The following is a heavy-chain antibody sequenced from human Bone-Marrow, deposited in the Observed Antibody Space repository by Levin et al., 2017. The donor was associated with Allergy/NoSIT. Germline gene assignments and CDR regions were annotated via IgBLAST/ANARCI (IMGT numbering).Heavy chain of an antibody. Sequence: PGGSLRLSCAAAGFTFKNFAIHWVRQVPGKAPEWVAVVAYDGKSKDYTESVKGRFTVSGDTSKNTLFLQMNSLTAEDTAMYYCARDAANFWNAYYLSWDSWGQGTLVTVSS. J-gene: IGHJ4*02. CDR3: ARDAANFWNAYYLSWDS. V-gene: IGHV3-30*03. CDR2: VAYDGKSK. CDR1: GFTFKNFA. D-gene: IGHD3-3*01.